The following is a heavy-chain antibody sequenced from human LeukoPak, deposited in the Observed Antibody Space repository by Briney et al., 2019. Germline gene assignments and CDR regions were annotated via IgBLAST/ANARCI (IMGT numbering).Heavy chain of an antibody. V-gene: IGHV1-2*02. CDR1: GYTFTDYY. CDR2: INPNSGGT. J-gene: IGHJ3*01. D-gene: IGHD3-22*01. Sequence: ASVKLSCKPSGYTFTDYYMHWVLQAPGQGLEWMRWINPNSGGTNYAQNFQGRVTMTRDTPISTAYMELSRLRSGDTAVYYCARIYTSGSTDAFDFWGQGTMVTVSS. CDR3: ARIYTSGSTDAFDF.